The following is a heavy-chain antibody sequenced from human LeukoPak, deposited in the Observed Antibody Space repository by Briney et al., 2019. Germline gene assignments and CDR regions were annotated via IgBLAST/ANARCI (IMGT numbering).Heavy chain of an antibody. J-gene: IGHJ4*02. CDR1: GFTFSNAW. CDR2: IKSKTDGGTT. Sequence: PGGSLRLSCAASGFTFSNAWMSWVRQAPGKGLEWVGRIKSKTDGGTTDYAAPVKGRFTISRDDSKNTLYLQMNSLKTEDTAVYYCTSYYYGSGSYYNSPYYFDYWGQGTLVTVSS. CDR3: TSYYYGSGSYYNSPYYFDY. D-gene: IGHD3-10*01. V-gene: IGHV3-15*01.